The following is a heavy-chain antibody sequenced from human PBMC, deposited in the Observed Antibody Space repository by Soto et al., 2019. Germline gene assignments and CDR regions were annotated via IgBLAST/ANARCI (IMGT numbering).Heavy chain of an antibody. V-gene: IGHV4-39*01. D-gene: IGHD3-9*01. CDR2: IFYTGNT. CDR3: VRLLDPLKYFDWMSHDF. CDR1: GIAISNDNYH. J-gene: IGHJ4*02. Sequence: SETLSLTCTVSGIAISNDNYHWGWIRQPPGRGLEWIGSIFYTGNTYYKSSLESRITISVDTSKNQFSLNLRSVTAADTAVYYCVRLLDPLKYFDWMSHDFWGQGTQVTVSS.